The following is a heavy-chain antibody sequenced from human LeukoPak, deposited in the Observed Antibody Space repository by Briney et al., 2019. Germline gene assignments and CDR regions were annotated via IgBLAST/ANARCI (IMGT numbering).Heavy chain of an antibody. CDR3: ARDGTSHYYDSSGQFDY. CDR1: GGSFSGYY. CDR2: INHSGST. J-gene: IGHJ4*02. V-gene: IGHV4-34*01. Sequence: SETLSLTCAVYGGSFSGYYWSWIRQPPGKGLEWIGEINHSGSTNYKPSLKSRVTISVDTSKNQFSLKLSSVTAADTAVYYCARDGTSHYYDSSGQFDYWGQGALVTVSS. D-gene: IGHD3-22*01.